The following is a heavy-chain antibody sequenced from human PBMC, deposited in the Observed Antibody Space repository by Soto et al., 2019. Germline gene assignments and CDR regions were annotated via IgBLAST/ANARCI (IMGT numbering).Heavy chain of an antibody. J-gene: IGHJ5*02. D-gene: IGHD2-2*01. Sequence: GSLRLSCAASGFTFSSYAMSWVRQAPGKGLEWVSGISGSGGSTYYADSVKGRFTTSRDNSKNMLYLQMNSLRAEDTAVYYCAKKGVFVPAAPSDRFDLWGKGTLVTVSS. V-gene: IGHV3-23*01. CDR1: GFTFSSYA. CDR2: ISGSGGST. CDR3: AKKGVFVPAAPSDRFDL.